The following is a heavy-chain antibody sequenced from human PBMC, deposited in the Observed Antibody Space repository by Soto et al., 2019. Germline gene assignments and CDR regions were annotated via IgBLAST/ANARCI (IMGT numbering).Heavy chain of an antibody. Sequence: PGGSLRLSCAASGFTFSSYGMHWVRQAPGKGLEWVAVIWYDGSNKYYADSVKGRFTISRDNSKNTLSVQMNSLRAEDTAVYYCAREGPPGFGCSGANCYSGSMDVWGQGITVTVSS. D-gene: IGHD2-15*01. CDR1: GFTFSSYG. CDR3: AREGPPGFGCSGANCYSGSMDV. J-gene: IGHJ6*02. V-gene: IGHV3-33*01. CDR2: IWYDGSNK.